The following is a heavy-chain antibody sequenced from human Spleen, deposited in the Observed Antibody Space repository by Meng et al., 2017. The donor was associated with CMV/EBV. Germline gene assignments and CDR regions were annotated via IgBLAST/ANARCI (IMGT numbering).Heavy chain of an antibody. J-gene: IGHJ6*02. CDR2: INPSGGST. CDR1: GYTFTGYY. V-gene: IGHV1-46*01. CDR3: ARDSTSSAILYYYGMDV. Sequence: ASVKVSCKASGYTFTGYYMHWVRQAPGQGLEWMGMINPSGGSTHYAQKFQGRVTLTRDTSTSTAYMELSSLRSEDTAVYYCARDSTSSAILYYYGMDVWGQGTTVTVSS. D-gene: IGHD2-2*01.